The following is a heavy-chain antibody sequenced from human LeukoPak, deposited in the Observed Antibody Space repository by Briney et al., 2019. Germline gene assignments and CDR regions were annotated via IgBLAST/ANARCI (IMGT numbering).Heavy chain of an antibody. CDR3: VRAGSGALFGFDS. D-gene: IGHD3-16*01. Sequence: SQTLSLTCTVSGGPINSGDYYWSWMRQAPGRGLEWIGYIYYSGSTDYNASLKSRVTISIDTSKNQFSLKLSSVTAADTAVYYCVRAGSGALFGFDSCGQGTTVTVSS. CDR1: GGPINSGDYY. CDR2: IYYSGST. V-gene: IGHV4-30-4*01. J-gene: IGHJ3*02.